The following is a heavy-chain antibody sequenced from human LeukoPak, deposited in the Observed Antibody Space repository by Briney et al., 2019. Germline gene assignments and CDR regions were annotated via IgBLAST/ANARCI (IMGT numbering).Heavy chain of an antibody. D-gene: IGHD3-10*01. CDR1: GFIFSSYR. CDR3: AKEKTRWFGELLY. CDR2: ISSSSNYI. V-gene: IGHV3-21*01. J-gene: IGHJ4*02. Sequence: GGSLRLSCAASGFIFSSYRMNWVRQAPGKGLEWVSSISSSSNYIYYADSAKGRFTISRDNAKNSMYLQMNSLRAEDTAVYYCAKEKTRWFGELLYWGQGTLVTVSS.